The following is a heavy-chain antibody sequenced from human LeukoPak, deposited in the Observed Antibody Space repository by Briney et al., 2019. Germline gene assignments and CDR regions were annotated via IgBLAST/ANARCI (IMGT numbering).Heavy chain of an antibody. D-gene: IGHD3-10*01. Sequence: PGGSLTLSCAACGFTFDDYAMHWVRQAPGKGVEWVTGISWNSGGLGYAASVKGRFTISRDNAKNSLYLQMNSLRADDTALYYCHAYYGSGSYFNFDYWGQGTLVTVSS. V-gene: IGHV3-9*01. CDR3: HAYYGSGSYFNFDY. J-gene: IGHJ4*02. CDR1: GFTFDDYA. CDR2: ISWNSGGL.